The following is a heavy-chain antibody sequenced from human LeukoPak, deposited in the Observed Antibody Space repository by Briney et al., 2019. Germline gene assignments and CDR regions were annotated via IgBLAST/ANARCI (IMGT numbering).Heavy chain of an antibody. V-gene: IGHV4-4*02. Sequence: SETLSLTCAVSGGSISSSNWWSWVRQPPGKGLEWIGEIYHSGSTNYNPSLKSRVTISIDASQNQFSLRLSSVTAADTAVYYCTRGGELMNFWGQGTLVTVSS. CDR1: GGSISSSNW. J-gene: IGHJ4*02. CDR2: IYHSGST. D-gene: IGHD1-26*01. CDR3: TRGGELMNF.